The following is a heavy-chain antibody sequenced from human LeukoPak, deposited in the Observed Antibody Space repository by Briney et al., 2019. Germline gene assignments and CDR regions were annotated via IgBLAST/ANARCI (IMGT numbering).Heavy chain of an antibody. Sequence: ATVKVSCKASGGTFSSYAISWVRQAPGQGLEWMGGISPIFGTANYAQKFQGRVTITTDESTSTAYMELSSLRSEETAVYYCARVKAGPGSHHYMDVCGKGTTVTVSS. J-gene: IGHJ6*03. V-gene: IGHV1-69*05. D-gene: IGHD3-10*01. CDR2: ISPIFGTA. CDR1: GGTFSSYA. CDR3: ARVKAGPGSHHYMDV.